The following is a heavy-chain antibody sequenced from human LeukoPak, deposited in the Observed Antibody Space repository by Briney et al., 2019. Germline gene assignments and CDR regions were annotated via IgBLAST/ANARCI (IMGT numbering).Heavy chain of an antibody. V-gene: IGHV1-46*01. CDR1: GYTFTSYY. Sequence: ASVKVSFKASGYTFTSYYMHWVRQAPAQELEWMGIINPSGGSTSYAQKFQGRVTMTRDTSTSTVYMELSSLRSEDTAVYYCARVSSDCSSTSCYVYDAFDIWGQGTMVTVSS. D-gene: IGHD2-2*01. CDR3: ARVSSDCSSTSCYVYDAFDI. J-gene: IGHJ3*02. CDR2: INPSGGST.